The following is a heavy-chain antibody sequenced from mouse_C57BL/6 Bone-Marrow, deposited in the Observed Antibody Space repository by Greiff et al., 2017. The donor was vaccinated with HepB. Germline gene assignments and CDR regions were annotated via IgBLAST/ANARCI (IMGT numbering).Heavy chain of an antibody. D-gene: IGHD2-4*01. J-gene: IGHJ2*01. CDR1: GYSITSGYY. V-gene: IGHV3-6*01. CDR2: ISYDGSN. CDR3: ARDPAYDYENYFDY. Sequence: VQLQQSGPGLVKPSQSLSLTCSVTGYSITSGYYWNWIRQFPGNKLEWMGYISYDGSNNYNPSLKNRISITRDTSKNQFFLKLNSVTTEDTATYYCARDPAYDYENYFDYWGQGTTLTVSS.